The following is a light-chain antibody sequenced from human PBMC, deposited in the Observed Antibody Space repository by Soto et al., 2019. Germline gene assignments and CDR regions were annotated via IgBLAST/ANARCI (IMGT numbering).Light chain of an antibody. Sequence: SVGDRVTITCRASQSISSYLNWYQQKPGKAPKLLIYAASSLQSGVPSRFSGSGSGTDFTLTISSLQPEDFATYYCQQSYSTLITFGQGTRLEI. J-gene: IGKJ5*01. CDR3: QQSYSTLIT. CDR1: QSISSY. CDR2: AAS. V-gene: IGKV1-39*01.